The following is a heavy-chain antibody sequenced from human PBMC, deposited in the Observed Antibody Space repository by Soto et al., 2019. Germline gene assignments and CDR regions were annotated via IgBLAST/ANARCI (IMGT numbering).Heavy chain of an antibody. CDR3: ARYRREAVAGYTLDN. D-gene: IGHD6-13*01. CDR1: GGSISSNY. V-gene: IGHV4-59*12. Sequence: SETLSLTCTVSGGSISSNYWTWIRQPPGKGLEWIGYVYNSGSTNYNPSLKSRVTISEDTSKSQFSLKVNSMTAADTAVYYCARYRREAVAGYTLDNWGQGSLGTVS. CDR2: VYNSGST. J-gene: IGHJ4*02.